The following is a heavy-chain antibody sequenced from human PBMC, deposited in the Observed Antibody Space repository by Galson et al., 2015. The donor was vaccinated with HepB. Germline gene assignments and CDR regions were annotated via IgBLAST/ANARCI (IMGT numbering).Heavy chain of an antibody. CDR3: TTGVYYSTYWSWLDP. V-gene: IGHV3-15*01. Sequence: SLRLSCAASGFPFNNAWMTWVRQAPGMGLEWVGRIKSKTDGETTDYAAPVKGRFTISRDDSKNRLYLQMNNLKTEDTAVYYYTTGVYYSTYWSWLDPRGQGTLVTGSS. CDR2: IKSKTDGETT. J-gene: IGHJ5*02. D-gene: IGHD5/OR15-5a*01. CDR1: GFPFNNAW.